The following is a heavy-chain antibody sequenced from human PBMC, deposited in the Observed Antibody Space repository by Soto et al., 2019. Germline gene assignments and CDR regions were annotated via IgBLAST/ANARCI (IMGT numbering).Heavy chain of an antibody. CDR1: GGTFSSYA. V-gene: IGHV1-69*12. Sequence: QVQLVQSGAEVKKPGSSVKVSCKASGGTFSSYAISWVRQAPGQGLEWMGGIIPIFGTANYAQKFQGRVTITADESTRTAYTELSSLRSEDTAVYYCARGGEQWLVQDWFDPWGQGTLVTVSS. CDR3: ARGGEQWLVQDWFDP. CDR2: IIPIFGTA. D-gene: IGHD6-19*01. J-gene: IGHJ5*02.